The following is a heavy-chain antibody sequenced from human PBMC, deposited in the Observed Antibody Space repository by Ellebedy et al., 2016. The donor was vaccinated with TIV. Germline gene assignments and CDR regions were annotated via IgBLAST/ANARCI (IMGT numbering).Heavy chain of an antibody. CDR3: ARVGRGYGDYGNWFDP. V-gene: IGHV4-31*03. CDR1: GGSISSGGYY. J-gene: IGHJ5*02. Sequence: SETLSLTXTVSGGSISSGGYYWSWIRQHPGKGLEWIGYIYYSGSTYYNPSLKSRVTISVDTSKNQFSLKLSSVTAADTAAYYCARVGRGYGDYGNWFDPWGQGTLVTVSS. CDR2: IYYSGST. D-gene: IGHD4-17*01.